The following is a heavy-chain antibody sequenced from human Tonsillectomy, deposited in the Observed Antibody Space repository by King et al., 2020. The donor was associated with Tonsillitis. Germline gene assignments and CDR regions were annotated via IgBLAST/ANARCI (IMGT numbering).Heavy chain of an antibody. D-gene: IGHD4-17*01. CDR3: AGASLQYGDYEKTFDY. CDR2: ISYVGNDK. Sequence: VQLVESGGGVVQPGRSLRLSCAASGFTFSSSAMHWVRQAPGKGLEWVALISYVGNDKYYADSVKGRFTISRDNSKNTLYLQMNSLRAEDTAGYYCAGASLQYGDYEKTFDYWGQGTLVTVSS. V-gene: IGHV3-30-3*01. CDR1: GFTFSSSA. J-gene: IGHJ4*02.